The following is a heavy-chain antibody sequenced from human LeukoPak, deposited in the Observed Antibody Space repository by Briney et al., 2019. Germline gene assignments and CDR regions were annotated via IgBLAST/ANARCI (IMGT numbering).Heavy chain of an antibody. CDR2: IIPIFGTA. CDR1: GGTFSSYA. Sequence: SVKVSCKASGGTFSSYAISWVRQAPGQGLEWMGGIIPIFGTANYAQEFQGRVTITADESTSTAYMELSSLRSEDTAVYYCARTRDTAMAPDAFDIWGQGTMVTVSS. CDR3: ARTRDTAMAPDAFDI. D-gene: IGHD5-18*01. J-gene: IGHJ3*02. V-gene: IGHV1-69*13.